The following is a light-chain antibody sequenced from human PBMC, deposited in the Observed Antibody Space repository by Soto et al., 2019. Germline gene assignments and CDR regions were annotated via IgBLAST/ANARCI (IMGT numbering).Light chain of an antibody. J-gene: IGKJ2*01. CDR3: QQSYSTPPYT. Sequence: DIQMTQSPSSLPSSVGDRVTITCRAGQSISSYLDWYQQKPGKAPKLLIYAESSLQSGVPSRFSVSGSGTDFTLTIGSLQPEDFATYYCQQSYSTPPYTFGQGTKLEIK. V-gene: IGKV1-39*01. CDR2: AES. CDR1: QSISSY.